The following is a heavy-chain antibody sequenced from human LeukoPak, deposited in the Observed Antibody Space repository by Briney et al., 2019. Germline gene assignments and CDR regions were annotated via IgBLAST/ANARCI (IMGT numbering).Heavy chain of an antibody. D-gene: IGHD2-2*02. CDR1: GFIVSSNY. CDR2: IYSGGSI. J-gene: IGHJ4*02. Sequence: GGSLRLSCAASGFIVSSNYMSWVRQAPGKGLEWVSVIYSGGSIYYADSVKGRFTISRDNSKNTLYLQMNSLRAEDTAVYYCAREYTGVDYWGQGTLVTVSS. CDR3: AREYTGVDY. V-gene: IGHV3-53*01.